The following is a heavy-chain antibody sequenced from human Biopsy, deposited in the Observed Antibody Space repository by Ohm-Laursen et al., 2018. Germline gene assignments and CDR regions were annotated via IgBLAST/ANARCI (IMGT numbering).Heavy chain of an antibody. J-gene: IGHJ3*02. V-gene: IGHV3-23*01. CDR1: GFTFASHA. CDR2: ISGSGDTA. CDR3: TKAGSQDGFDI. Sequence: GSLRLSCSASGFTFASHAMRWARQAPGKGLEWVSLISGSGDTAYYPDSVKGRFTISRDNSKNTLYLEMNSLRTEETAKYYCTKAGSQDGFDIWGPGTMVTVSS. D-gene: IGHD3-10*01.